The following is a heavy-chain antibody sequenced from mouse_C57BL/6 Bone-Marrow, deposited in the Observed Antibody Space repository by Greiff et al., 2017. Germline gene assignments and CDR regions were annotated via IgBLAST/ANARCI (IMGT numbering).Heavy chain of an antibody. CDR2: ISDGGSYT. D-gene: IGHD2-4*01. J-gene: IGHJ3*01. CDR1: GFTFSSYA. V-gene: IGHV5-4*01. Sequence: EVQGLQSGGGLVKPGGSLKLSCAASGFTFSSYAMSWVRQTPEKRLEWVATISDGGSYTYYPDNVKGRFTMSIDNAKNNLYLQLSHLKSEDSAMYYCARDPRAYDYGWFAYWGQGTLVTVSA. CDR3: ARDPRAYDYGWFAY.